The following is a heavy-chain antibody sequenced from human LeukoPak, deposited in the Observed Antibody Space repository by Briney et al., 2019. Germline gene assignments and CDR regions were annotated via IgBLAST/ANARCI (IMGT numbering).Heavy chain of an antibody. CDR2: ISSSSSTI. J-gene: IGHJ4*02. CDR3: ARGAVVVAAREFDY. Sequence: PGGSLRLSCAASGFTFSGYSMNWVRQAPGKGLEWASYISSSSSTIYYADSVKGRFTISRDNAKNSLYLQMNSLRDEDTAVYYCARGAVVVAAREFDYWGQGTLVTVSS. D-gene: IGHD2-15*01. CDR1: GFTFSGYS. V-gene: IGHV3-48*02.